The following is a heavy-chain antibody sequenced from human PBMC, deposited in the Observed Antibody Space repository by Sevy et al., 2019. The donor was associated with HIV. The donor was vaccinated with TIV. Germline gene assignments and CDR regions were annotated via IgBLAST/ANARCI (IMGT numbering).Heavy chain of an antibody. V-gene: IGHV3-30*18. Sequence: GESLKISCAASGFTFSSYGMHWVRQAPGKGLEWVAVISYDRSNKYYADSVKGRFTISRDNSKNTLYLQMNSLRAEDTAVYYCAKGRITMVRGLYYGMDVWGQGTTVTVSS. J-gene: IGHJ6*02. CDR1: GFTFSSYG. CDR2: ISYDRSNK. D-gene: IGHD3-10*01. CDR3: AKGRITMVRGLYYGMDV.